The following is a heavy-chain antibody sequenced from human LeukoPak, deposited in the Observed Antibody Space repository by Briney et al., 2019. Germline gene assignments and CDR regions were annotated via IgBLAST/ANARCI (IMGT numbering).Heavy chain of an antibody. CDR2: IYTSGST. D-gene: IGHD6-13*01. CDR3: ARASAGQLGTYYYYYYMDV. V-gene: IGHV4-61*02. CDR1: GGSISSGSYY. Sequence: MASETLSLTCTVSGGSISSGSYYWSWIRQPAGKGLEWIGRIYTSGSTNYNPSLKSRVTISVDTSKNQFSLKLSSVTAADTAVYYCARASAGQLGTYYYYYYMDVWGKGTTVTVSS. J-gene: IGHJ6*03.